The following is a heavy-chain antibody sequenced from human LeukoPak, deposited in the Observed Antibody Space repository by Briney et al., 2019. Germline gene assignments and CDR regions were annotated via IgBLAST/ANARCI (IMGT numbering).Heavy chain of an antibody. CDR2: INPNSGDT. D-gene: IGHD3-3*01. V-gene: IGHV1-2*02. J-gene: IGHJ6*03. CDR1: GYTFTGYY. CDR3: SRDFGEPTGYYIDV. Sequence: ASVTVSFKASGYTFTGYYMHWVRQAPAQGLEGVGWINPNSGDTNYAQTFQGRVTITSDKSISKAYMQLSNLRNDDTAVYYCSRDFGEPTGYYIDVWGKGTTVTVSS.